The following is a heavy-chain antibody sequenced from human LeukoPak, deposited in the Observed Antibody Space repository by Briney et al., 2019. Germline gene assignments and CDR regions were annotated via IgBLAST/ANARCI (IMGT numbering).Heavy chain of an antibody. Sequence: ASVKVSCKASGYTFTSYAMHWVRQAPGQRLEWMGRINAGNGNTKYSQKFQGRVTITRDTSASTAYMELSSLRSEDTAVYYCARPRVWGENILDYWGQGTLVTVSS. CDR1: GYTFTSYA. V-gene: IGHV1-3*01. CDR2: INAGNGNT. CDR3: ARPRVWGENILDY. D-gene: IGHD7-27*01. J-gene: IGHJ4*02.